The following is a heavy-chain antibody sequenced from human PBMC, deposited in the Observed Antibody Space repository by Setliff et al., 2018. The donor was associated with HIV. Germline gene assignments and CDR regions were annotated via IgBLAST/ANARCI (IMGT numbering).Heavy chain of an antibody. V-gene: IGHV4-39*01. CDR2: FYYSGST. CDR1: GVSFGSSDYY. CDR3: ARNTRAGDFDY. J-gene: IGHJ4*02. D-gene: IGHD3-10*01. Sequence: KSSETLSLTCTVSGVSFGSSDYYRAWIRQPPGKGLEWIGSFYYSGSTYYNSSLKSRVTISVDTSKNQFSLRLTSVTAADTAVYYCARNTRAGDFDYWGQGTLVTVSS.